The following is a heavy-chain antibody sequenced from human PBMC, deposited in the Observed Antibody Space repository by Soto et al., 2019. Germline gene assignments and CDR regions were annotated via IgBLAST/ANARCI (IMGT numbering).Heavy chain of an antibody. CDR2: TFPFFATS. Sequence: QVQLVQSGAEVKKPESSVKVSCKASGGTFSNYAFSWVRQAPGQGLEWMGGTFPFFATSTYAQKFQGRVTIIGDVSPRTVYMELSSLTSEDTAVYYCARDGAVAGTDPHYYGMDVWGQGTTVTVSS. J-gene: IGHJ6*02. V-gene: IGHV1-69*12. CDR3: ARDGAVAGTDPHYYGMDV. CDR1: GGTFSNYA. D-gene: IGHD6-19*01.